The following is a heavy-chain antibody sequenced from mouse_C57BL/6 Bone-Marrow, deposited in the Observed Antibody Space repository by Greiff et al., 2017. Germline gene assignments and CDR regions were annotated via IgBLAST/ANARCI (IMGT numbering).Heavy chain of an antibody. CDR2: IYPRSGNT. D-gene: IGHD1-1*01. Sequence: VHLVESGAELARPGASVKLSCKASGYTFTSYGISWVKQRTGQGLEWIGEIYPRSGNTYYNEKFKGKATLTADKSSSTAYMELRSLTSEDSAVYFCAREATTVVARYAMDYWGQGTSVTVSS. CDR1: GYTFTSYG. CDR3: AREATTVVARYAMDY. J-gene: IGHJ4*01. V-gene: IGHV1-81*01.